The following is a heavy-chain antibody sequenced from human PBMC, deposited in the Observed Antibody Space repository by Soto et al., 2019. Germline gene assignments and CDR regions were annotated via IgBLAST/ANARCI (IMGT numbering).Heavy chain of an antibody. V-gene: IGHV3-30-3*01. CDR1: GFTFSSYA. CDR2: ISYDGSNK. D-gene: IGHD3-22*01. J-gene: IGHJ4*02. Sequence: PGGSLRLSCAASGFTFSSYAMHWVRQAPGKGLEWVAVISYDGSNKYYADSVKGRFTISRDNSKNTLYLQMNSLRAEDTAVYYCARELTTMIVVVPGLWWGQGTQVTVSS. CDR3: ARELTTMIVVVPGLW.